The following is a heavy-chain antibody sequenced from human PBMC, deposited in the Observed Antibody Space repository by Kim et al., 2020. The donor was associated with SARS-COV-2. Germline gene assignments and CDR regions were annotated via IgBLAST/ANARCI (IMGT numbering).Heavy chain of an antibody. CDR3: AKDTYPDLTSFDY. V-gene: IGHV3-9*01. D-gene: IGHD3-16*01. Sequence: GYADSWKGRFTISRDNAKNSLYLQMNSLRAEDTALYYCAKDTYPDLTSFDYWGQGTLVTVSS. J-gene: IGHJ4*02.